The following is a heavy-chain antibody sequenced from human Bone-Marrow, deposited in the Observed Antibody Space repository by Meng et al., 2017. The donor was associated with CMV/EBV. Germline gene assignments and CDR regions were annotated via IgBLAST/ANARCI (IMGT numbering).Heavy chain of an antibody. V-gene: IGHV3-48*03. CDR2: ISSSGSTI. Sequence: GESLKISCAASGFTFSSYEMNWVRQAPGKGLEWVSYISSSGSTIYYADSVKGRFTISRDNAKNSLYLQMNSLRAEDTAVYHCAKTYYDFRSGCKGPFDYWGQGTLVTVSS. D-gene: IGHD3-3*01. J-gene: IGHJ4*02. CDR3: AKTYYDFRSGCKGPFDY. CDR1: GFTFSSYE.